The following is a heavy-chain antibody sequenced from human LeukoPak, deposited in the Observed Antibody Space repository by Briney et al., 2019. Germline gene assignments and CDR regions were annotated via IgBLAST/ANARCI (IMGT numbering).Heavy chain of an antibody. Sequence: GGSLRLSRAASGFTFDDYAMHWVRQAPGKGLEWVSTISWNSGSIAYADSVKGRFTISRDNAKNSLYLQMNSLRAEDMALYYCASSSSLGGAFDIWGQGTMVTVSS. J-gene: IGHJ3*02. CDR2: ISWNSGSI. D-gene: IGHD6-6*01. CDR1: GFTFDDYA. CDR3: ASSSSLGGAFDI. V-gene: IGHV3-9*03.